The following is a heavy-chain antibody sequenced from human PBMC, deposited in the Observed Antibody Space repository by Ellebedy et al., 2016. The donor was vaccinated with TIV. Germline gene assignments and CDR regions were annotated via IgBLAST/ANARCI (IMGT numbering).Heavy chain of an antibody. D-gene: IGHD2-8*01. V-gene: IGHV5-51*01. J-gene: IGHJ3*01. Sequence: PGGSLRLSCKTSGYNFAFTTYWIGWVRQVPGKGLEWTGLVYPGDSEPKYSPSFQGQVTISVDKSTYTAYLQWNRLKAADSAMYYCARGVPRDECIDTWGQGTMVTVSS. CDR1: GYNFAFTTYW. CDR2: VYPGDSEP. CDR3: ARGVPRDECIDT.